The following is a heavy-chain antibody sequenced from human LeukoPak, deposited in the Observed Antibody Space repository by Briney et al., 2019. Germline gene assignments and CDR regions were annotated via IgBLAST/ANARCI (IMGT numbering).Heavy chain of an antibody. V-gene: IGHV3-33*06. CDR1: GFTFSSYG. CDR3: ANNDRGTLDY. Sequence: GGSLRLSCAASGFTFSSYGMHRVRQAPGKGLEWVAVIWYDGSNKYYADSVKGRFTISRDNSKNTLYLQMNSLRAEDTAVYYCANNDRGTLDYWGQGTLVTVSS. D-gene: IGHD1-1*01. CDR2: IWYDGSNK. J-gene: IGHJ4*02.